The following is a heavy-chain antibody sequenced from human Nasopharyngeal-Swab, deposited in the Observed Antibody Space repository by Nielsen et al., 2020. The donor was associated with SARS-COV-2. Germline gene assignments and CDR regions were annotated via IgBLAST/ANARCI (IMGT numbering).Heavy chain of an antibody. CDR3: ARCPEFWSGYQILHPEEYWYFDL. D-gene: IGHD3-3*01. Sequence: WVRQAPGQGLEWMGWISAYNGDTNYAQKFQGRVTMTTDTSTTTAYMELRNLTSDDTAVYYCARCPEFWSGYQILHPEEYWYFDLWGRGTLVTVSS. J-gene: IGHJ2*01. CDR2: ISAYNGDT. V-gene: IGHV1-18*01.